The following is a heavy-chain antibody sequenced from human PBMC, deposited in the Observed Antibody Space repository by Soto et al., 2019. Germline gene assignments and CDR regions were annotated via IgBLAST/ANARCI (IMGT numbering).Heavy chain of an antibody. Sequence: QVQLVQSGAEVKKPGSSVKVSCKASGGTFSSYAISWVRQAPGQGLEWMGGIIPIFGTANYAQKFQGRVTITADESTSTAYLELSSLRSEDTAVYYRARDGEVNAYYYNGMDVWGQGTTVTVAS. D-gene: IGHD3-10*01. CDR2: IIPIFGTA. J-gene: IGHJ6*02. V-gene: IGHV1-69*12. CDR3: ARDGEVNAYYYNGMDV. CDR1: GGTFSSYA.